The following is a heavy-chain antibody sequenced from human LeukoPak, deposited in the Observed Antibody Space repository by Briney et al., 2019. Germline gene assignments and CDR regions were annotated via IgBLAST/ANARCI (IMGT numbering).Heavy chain of an antibody. D-gene: IGHD1-1*01. J-gene: IGHJ4*02. CDR1: GFTFSSYW. V-gene: IGHV3-74*01. Sequence: GGSLRLSCAASGFTFSSYWMHWVRQAPGKGLVWVSRINSDGSSTSYAASVKGRFTSSRDNAKNTLYLQMNSLRAEDTAVYYCARGERNPLSLFDYWGQGTLVTVSS. CDR3: ARGERNPLSLFDY. CDR2: INSDGSST.